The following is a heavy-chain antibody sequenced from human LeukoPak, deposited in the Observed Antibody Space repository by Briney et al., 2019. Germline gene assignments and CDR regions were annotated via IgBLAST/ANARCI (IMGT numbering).Heavy chain of an antibody. CDR2: INHGGGT. Sequence: SETLSLTCAVYGGSFNAYCWSWIRQPPGKGLEWIGEINHGGGTNYNPSLKNRVAISLDTSKNQFSLKLSSVTAADTAIYYCARGQERLGAFDIWGQGTMVTVSS. D-gene: IGHD1-26*01. CDR1: GGSFNAYC. CDR3: ARGQERLGAFDI. J-gene: IGHJ3*02. V-gene: IGHV4-34*01.